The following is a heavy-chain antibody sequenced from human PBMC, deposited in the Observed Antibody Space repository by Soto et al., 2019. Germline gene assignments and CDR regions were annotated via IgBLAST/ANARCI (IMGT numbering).Heavy chain of an antibody. CDR2: IYYSGST. J-gene: IGHJ4*02. D-gene: IGHD3-22*01. V-gene: IGHV4-31*03. CDR1: GGSISSGGYY. Sequence: SETLSLTCTVSGGSISSGGYYWSWIRQHPGKGLEWIGYIYYSGSTYYNPSLKSRVTISVDTSKNQFSLKLSSVTAADRAVYYCATSGTRNYYGSSGYYYWGQGTLVNVSS. CDR3: ATSGTRNYYGSSGYYY.